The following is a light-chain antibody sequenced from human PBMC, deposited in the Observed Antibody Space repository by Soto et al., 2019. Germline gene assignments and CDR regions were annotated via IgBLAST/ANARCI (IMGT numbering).Light chain of an antibody. CDR3: SSYTSSSTLYV. CDR1: SSDVGDYNY. CDR2: EVS. Sequence: QSVLTQPASVSGSPGQSITISCTGTSSDVGDYNYVSWYQHHPGKAPKLMIYEVSNRPSGVSNRFSGSKSGNTASLTISGLQAEDEGDYYCSSYTSSSTLYVFGSGTKLTVL. J-gene: IGLJ1*01. V-gene: IGLV2-14*01.